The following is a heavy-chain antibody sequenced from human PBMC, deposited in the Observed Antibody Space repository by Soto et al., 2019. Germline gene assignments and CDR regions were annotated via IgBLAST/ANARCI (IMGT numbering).Heavy chain of an antibody. J-gene: IGHJ5*02. CDR1: GGTFNNNG. Sequence: QVQLVQSGAEVKKPGSAVKVSCKASGGTFNNNGVTGVRQAPGQGLEWMGGLIPIFGTASYARTFQGRVRTFADESTSTDYMELASLRSEVTAVYYCAIDRMRFDRSSYSGSRVFDPWGQGTRVTVPS. D-gene: IGHD2-15*01. CDR3: AIDRMRFDRSSYSGSRVFDP. V-gene: IGHV1-69*01. CDR2: LIPIFGTA.